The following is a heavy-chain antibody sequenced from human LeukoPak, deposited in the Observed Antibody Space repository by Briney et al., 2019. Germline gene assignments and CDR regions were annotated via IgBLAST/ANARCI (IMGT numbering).Heavy chain of an antibody. J-gene: IGHJ4*02. CDR2: ISASSNFI. CDR3: ARGLEYCGGDCYDN. V-gene: IGHV3-21*01. D-gene: IGHD2-21*01. Sequence: PGGSLRLSCAASKFTFSTYNMNWVRQAPGKGREWVSSISASSNFIYYADSVKGRFTVARDNAKNSLYLQMNSLRDEDTAVYYCARGLEYCGGDCYDNWGQGTLVTVSS. CDR1: KFTFSTYN.